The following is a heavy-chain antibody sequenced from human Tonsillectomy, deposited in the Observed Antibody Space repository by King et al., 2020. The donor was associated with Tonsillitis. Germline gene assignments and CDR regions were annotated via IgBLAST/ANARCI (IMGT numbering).Heavy chain of an antibody. CDR3: ARIPMVRGTYHAFDI. D-gene: IGHD3-10*01. Sequence: VQLVESGAEVKKPGASVKVSCKASGYTFTGYYMHWVRQAPGQGLEWMGWINPNSGGTNYAQKFQGRVTMTRDTSISTAYMELSRLRSDDTAVYYCARIPMVRGTYHAFDIWGQGTMVTVSS. J-gene: IGHJ3*02. V-gene: IGHV1-2*02. CDR1: GYTFTGYY. CDR2: INPNSGGT.